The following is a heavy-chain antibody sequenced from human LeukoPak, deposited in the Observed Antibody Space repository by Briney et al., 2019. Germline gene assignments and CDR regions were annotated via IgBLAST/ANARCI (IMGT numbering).Heavy chain of an antibody. V-gene: IGHV3-7*05. Sequence: RGSLRLSCAASGFTFSNYWMSWVRQAPGRGLEWVANIKEDGSEKYYVDSVKGRFTISRDNAKNSLYLQMNSLRVEDTAVYYCARTTYCDYWGQGTLVTVSS. CDR3: ARTTYCDY. J-gene: IGHJ4*02. CDR1: GFTFSNYW. CDR2: IKEDGSEK. D-gene: IGHD1-7*01.